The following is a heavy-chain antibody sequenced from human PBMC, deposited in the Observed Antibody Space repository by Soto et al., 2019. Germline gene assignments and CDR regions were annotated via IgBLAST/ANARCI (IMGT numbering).Heavy chain of an antibody. CDR3: ARGAAAVWFDP. J-gene: IGHJ5*02. Sequence: QVPLVQSGGEVKKPGASVKVSCKASGYAFSTYGISWVRQASGQGLEWMGWVSGYTGNRNYAQKFQDRVTMTTDTSTSTAYMELRSLRSDDTAVYFYARGAAAVWFDPWGQGTLVTVSS. CDR1: GYAFSTYG. V-gene: IGHV1-18*01. CDR2: VSGYTGNR. D-gene: IGHD6-13*01.